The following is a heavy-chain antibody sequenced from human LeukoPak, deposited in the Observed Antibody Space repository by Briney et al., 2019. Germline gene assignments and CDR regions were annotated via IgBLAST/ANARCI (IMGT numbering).Heavy chain of an antibody. V-gene: IGHV7-4-1*02. CDR3: ARDRVRKYCSGGSCYVPFVY. Sequence: ASVKVSCKASGYTFTSYAMNWVRQAPGQGLEWMGWINTNTGNPTYAQGFTGRFVFSLDTSVSTAYLQISSLKAEDTAVYYCARDRVRKYCSGGSCYVPFVYWGQGTLVTVSP. J-gene: IGHJ4*02. D-gene: IGHD2-15*01. CDR2: INTNTGNP. CDR1: GYTFTSYA.